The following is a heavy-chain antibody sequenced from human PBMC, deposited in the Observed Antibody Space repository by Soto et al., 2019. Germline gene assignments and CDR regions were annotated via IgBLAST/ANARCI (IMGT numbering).Heavy chain of an antibody. V-gene: IGHV1-69*06. Sequence: GASVKVSCKASGGTFSSYAISWVRQAPGQGLEWMGGIIPIFGTANYAQKFQGGVTITADKSTSTAYMELSSLRSEDTAVYYCAREGRGELLYPPFDYWGQGTLVTVSS. CDR1: GGTFSSYA. CDR2: IIPIFGTA. CDR3: AREGRGELLYPPFDY. J-gene: IGHJ4*02. D-gene: IGHD3-10*01.